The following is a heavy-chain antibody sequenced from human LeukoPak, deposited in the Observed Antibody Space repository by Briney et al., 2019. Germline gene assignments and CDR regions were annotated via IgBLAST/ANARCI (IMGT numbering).Heavy chain of an antibody. V-gene: IGHV4-4*07. CDR2: IYTSGNT. Sequence: SETLSLTCTVSGDSISNYYWSWIRQPAGKGLEWIGRIYTSGNTNYNPSLKSRVTISVDSSKNQFSLKLSSVTAADTAVYYRAREVGMYFRYDYMDVWGKGTTVTVSS. CDR3: AREVGMYFRYDYMDV. CDR1: GDSISNYY. D-gene: IGHD2-2*01. J-gene: IGHJ6*03.